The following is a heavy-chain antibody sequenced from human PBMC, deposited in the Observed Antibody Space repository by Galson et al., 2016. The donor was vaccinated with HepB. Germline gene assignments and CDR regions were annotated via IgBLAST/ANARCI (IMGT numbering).Heavy chain of an antibody. J-gene: IGHJ4*02. D-gene: IGHD3-3*01. CDR1: GFSLSTSGVG. Sequence: PALVKPTQTLTLTCTFSGFSLSTSGVGVGWFRQPPGKALEWLAVIYWDDDKRFSPSLTSRLTITKDTSKKQVVLTLTNMDPVDTATYYCAHRHYNFWSAFLHWGQGTLVTVSS. CDR2: IYWDDDK. CDR3: AHRHYNFWSAFLH. V-gene: IGHV2-5*02.